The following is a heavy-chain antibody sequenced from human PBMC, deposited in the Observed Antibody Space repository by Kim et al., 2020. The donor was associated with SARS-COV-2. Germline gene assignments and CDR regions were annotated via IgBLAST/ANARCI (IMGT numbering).Heavy chain of an antibody. V-gene: IGHV4-34*01. CDR1: GGSFSGYY. J-gene: IGHJ6*02. Sequence: SETLSLTCAVYGGSFSGYYWSWIRQPPGKGLEWIGEINHSGSTNYNPSLKSRVTISVDTSKNQFSLKLSSVTAADTAVYYCARGRTVTTFYYYYGMDVWGQGTTVTVSS. CDR2: INHSGST. CDR3: ARGRTVTTFYYYYGMDV. D-gene: IGHD4-17*01.